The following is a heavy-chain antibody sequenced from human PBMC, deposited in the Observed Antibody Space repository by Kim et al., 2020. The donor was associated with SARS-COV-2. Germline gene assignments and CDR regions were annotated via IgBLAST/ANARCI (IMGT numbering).Heavy chain of an antibody. CDR1: GGSIISNNW. CDR2: IFHIGST. D-gene: IGHD6-19*01. J-gene: IGHJ4*02. Sequence: SETLSLTCDVSGGSIISNNWWTWVRQPPGKGLEWIGEIFHIGSTNYNPSLKSRVTISLDKSKNQLSLKVAPVTAADTAVYYCGRVGVTGTNVDYWGQGILVTVSS. V-gene: IGHV4-4*02. CDR3: GRVGVTGTNVDY.